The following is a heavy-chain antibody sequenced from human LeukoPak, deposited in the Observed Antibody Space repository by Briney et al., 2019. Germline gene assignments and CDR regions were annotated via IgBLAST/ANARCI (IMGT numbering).Heavy chain of an antibody. V-gene: IGHV4-59*01. CDR3: ARGGWFGELSFGFDY. CDR1: GGSISSYY. D-gene: IGHD3-10*01. CDR2: IYYSGST. Sequence: PSETLSLTCTVSGGSISSYYWSWIRQPPGKGLEWIGYIYYSGSTNYNPSLKSRVTISVDTSKNQFSLKLSSVTAADTAVYYCARGGWFGELSFGFDYWGQGTLVTVSS. J-gene: IGHJ4*02.